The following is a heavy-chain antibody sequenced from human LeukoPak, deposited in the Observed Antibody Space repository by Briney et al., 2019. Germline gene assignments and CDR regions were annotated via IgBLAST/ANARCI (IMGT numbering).Heavy chain of an antibody. Sequence: SETLSPTCIVSGGSISGYYWSWIRQPPGKGLDWVGYIYYSGSTNYNPSLKSRVTMSVDTSKNQFSLKLSSVTAADTAEYYCARGGLESGYHSNDAFDIWGQGTMVTVSS. CDR3: ARGGLESGYHSNDAFDI. V-gene: IGHV4-59*01. CDR1: GGSISGYY. J-gene: IGHJ3*02. CDR2: IYYSGST. D-gene: IGHD3-22*01.